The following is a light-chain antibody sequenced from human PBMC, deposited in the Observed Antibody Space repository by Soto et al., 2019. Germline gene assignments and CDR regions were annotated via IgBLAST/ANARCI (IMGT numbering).Light chain of an antibody. J-gene: IGKJ1*01. V-gene: IGKV1-9*01. CDR1: QGISSY. CDR3: EQSNSYWT. CDR2: AAS. Sequence: IKLRQSPSSLSATVEDRVTIHCRASQGISSYLAWYPQKPGKAPKLLIYAASTLQSGVPSRFSGSGSGTEFTLTICSLQPDDFPTYYSEQSNSYWTSAQG.